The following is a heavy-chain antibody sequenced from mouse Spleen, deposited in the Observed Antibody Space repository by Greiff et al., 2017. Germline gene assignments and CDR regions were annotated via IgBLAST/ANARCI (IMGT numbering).Heavy chain of an antibody. CDR2: INPSSGYT. Sequence: VQRVESGAELARPGASVKMSCKASGYTFTSYTMHWVKQRPGQGLEWIGYINPSSGYTKYNQKFKDKATLTADKSSSTAYMQLSSLTSEDSAVYYCARNYGSPFAYWGQGTLVTVSA. V-gene: IGHV1-4*01. CDR1: GYTFTSYT. D-gene: IGHD1-1*01. J-gene: IGHJ3*01. CDR3: ARNYGSPFAY.